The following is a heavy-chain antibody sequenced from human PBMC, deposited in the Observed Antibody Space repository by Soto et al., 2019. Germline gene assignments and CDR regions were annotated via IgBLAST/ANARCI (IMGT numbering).Heavy chain of an antibody. J-gene: IGHJ4*02. CDR2: ISYDGGNE. CDR1: GFTFSSYG. CDR3: AKDRYSGTYPTDFDY. V-gene: IGHV3-30*18. D-gene: IGHD1-26*01. Sequence: GGSLRLSCAGSGFTFSSYGIHWVRQAPGKGLEWVALISYDGGNEKYTESVKDRFTISRDDSHNVAYLQTSSLRTGDTAMYYCAKDRYSGTYPTDFDYWGQGSLVTVSS.